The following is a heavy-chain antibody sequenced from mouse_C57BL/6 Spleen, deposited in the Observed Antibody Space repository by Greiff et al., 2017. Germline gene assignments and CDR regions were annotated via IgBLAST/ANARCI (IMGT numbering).Heavy chain of an antibody. Sequence: VQLQQSGGGLVKPGGSLKLSCAASGFTFSSYAMSWVRQTPEKRLEWVATISDGGSYTYYPDNVKGRFTISRDNAKNNLYLQMSHLKSEDTAMYYCARESLHYYGSSPFDYWGQGTTLTVSS. CDR3: ARESLHYYGSSPFDY. J-gene: IGHJ2*01. V-gene: IGHV5-4*01. D-gene: IGHD1-1*01. CDR2: ISDGGSYT. CDR1: GFTFSSYA.